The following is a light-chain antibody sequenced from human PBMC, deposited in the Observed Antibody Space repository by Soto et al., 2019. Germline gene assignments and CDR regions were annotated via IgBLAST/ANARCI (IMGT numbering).Light chain of an antibody. CDR3: AAWDDSLSGWV. J-gene: IGLJ3*02. Sequence: QSVLTQPPSAYGTPGQRVTISCSGSSSNIGSNYVYWYQQLPGTAPKLLIYRNNQRPSGVPDRFSGSKSGTSAALAISGLRSADEADYYCAAWDDSLSGWVFGGGTKLTVL. V-gene: IGLV1-47*01. CDR1: SSNIGSNY. CDR2: RNN.